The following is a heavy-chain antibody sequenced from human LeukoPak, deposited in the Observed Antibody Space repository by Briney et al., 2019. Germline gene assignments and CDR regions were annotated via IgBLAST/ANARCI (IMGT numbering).Heavy chain of an antibody. CDR3: AKDAARNDAFDI. Sequence: QPGGSLRLSCAASGFTFSSYAMSWVRQAPGKGLEWVSTISGGDGSTYYADSVKGRFTISRDNSKNTLYLQMNSLRAEDTAVYYCAKDAARNDAFDIWGQGTMVTVSS. D-gene: IGHD1-14*01. CDR1: GFTFSSYA. CDR2: ISGGDGST. J-gene: IGHJ3*02. V-gene: IGHV3-23*01.